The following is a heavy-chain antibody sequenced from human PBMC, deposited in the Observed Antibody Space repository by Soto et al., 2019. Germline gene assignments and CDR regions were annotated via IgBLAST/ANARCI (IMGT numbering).Heavy chain of an antibody. V-gene: IGHV2-26*01. J-gene: IGHJ5*02. CDR1: GLSITDSEMG. Sequence: QVTLKESGPVLVKPTETLTLRCTVSGLSITDSEMGVSWIRQPPGQPLEWLAHIDSSGEKSYRTFLKSRLAISKDTSKSQIVLTMTNMDPAHTATSYCPRRHLAVAVSPWFDPWGQGIPVTVSS. CDR2: IDSSGEK. CDR3: PRRHLAVAVSPWFDP. D-gene: IGHD6-19*01.